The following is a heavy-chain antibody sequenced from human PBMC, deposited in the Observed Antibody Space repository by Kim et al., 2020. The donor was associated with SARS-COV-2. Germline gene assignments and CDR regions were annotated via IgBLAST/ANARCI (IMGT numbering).Heavy chain of an antibody. Sequence: GGSLRLSCAASGFTFSSYAMHWVRQAPGKGLEWVAVISYDGSNKYYADSVKGLFTISRDNSKNTLYLQMNSLRAEDTAVYYCAREVGYGGSYYPFDLWGRGTLVTVSS. V-gene: IGHV3-30-3*01. CDR1: GFTFSSYA. CDR2: ISYDGSNK. CDR3: AREVGYGGSYYPFDL. J-gene: IGHJ2*01. D-gene: IGHD1-26*01.